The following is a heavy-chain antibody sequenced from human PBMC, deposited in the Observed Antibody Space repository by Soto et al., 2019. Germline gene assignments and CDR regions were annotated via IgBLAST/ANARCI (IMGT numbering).Heavy chain of an antibody. D-gene: IGHD3-10*01. Sequence: GGSLRLSCAASGFTFSNYGMHWVRQAPGKGLEWVAVISYDGSNTYYADSVKGRFTISRDNSKNTLYLQMNSLRAEDTAVYYCAKRYYDGSGTYSPSCDYWGQGTLVTVSS. CDR2: ISYDGSNT. J-gene: IGHJ4*02. V-gene: IGHV3-30*18. CDR1: GFTFSNYG. CDR3: AKRYYDGSGTYSPSCDY.